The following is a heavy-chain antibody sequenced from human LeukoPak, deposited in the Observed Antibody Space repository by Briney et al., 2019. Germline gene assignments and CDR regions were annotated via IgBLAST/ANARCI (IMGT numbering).Heavy chain of an antibody. D-gene: IGHD2-21*02. CDR2: INHSGST. CDR1: GGSFSGYY. V-gene: IGHV4-34*01. CDR3: ARTYCGGDCRGYYYHYYMDV. J-gene: IGHJ6*03. Sequence: PSETLSLTCAVYGGSFSGYYWSWIRQPPGKGLEWIGEINHSGSTNYNSSLKSRVTISGDTSKNQFSLKLSSVTAADTAVYYCARTYCGGDCRGYYYHYYMDVWGKGTTVTISS.